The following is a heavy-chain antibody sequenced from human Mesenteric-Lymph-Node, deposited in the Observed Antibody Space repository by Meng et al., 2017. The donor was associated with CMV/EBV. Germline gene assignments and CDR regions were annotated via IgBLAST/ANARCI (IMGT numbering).Heavy chain of an antibody. D-gene: IGHD4-23*01. CDR2: ILVDSVTT. Sequence: GGSLRLSCVASDNSITYYDMDWVRQAPGKGLEWVSAILVDSVTTFYADSVKGRFTISRDNPKNTMYLQMNSLRAEDTALYYCGSPELYGGKNWGQGTLVTVSS. V-gene: IGHV3-23*01. CDR3: GSPELYGGKN. J-gene: IGHJ4*02. CDR1: DNSITYYD.